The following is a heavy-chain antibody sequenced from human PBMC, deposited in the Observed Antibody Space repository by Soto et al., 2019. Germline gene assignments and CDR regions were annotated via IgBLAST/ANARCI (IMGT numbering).Heavy chain of an antibody. J-gene: IGHJ4*02. V-gene: IGHV2-26*01. Sequence: DLEWLAHIFSNDEKSYSTSLKSRLTISKDTSKSQVVLTMTNMDPVDTATYYCARIRYSSSWYSQFYFDYWGQGTLVTVSS. CDR3: ARIRYSSSWYSQFYFDY. D-gene: IGHD6-13*01. CDR2: IFSNDEK.